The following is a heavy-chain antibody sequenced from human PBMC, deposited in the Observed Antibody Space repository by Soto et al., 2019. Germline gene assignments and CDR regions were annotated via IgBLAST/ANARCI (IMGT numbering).Heavy chain of an antibody. D-gene: IGHD5-12*01. V-gene: IGHV2-70*11. J-gene: IGHJ4*02. Sequence: GSGPTLVNPTQTLTLTCTFSGFSLTTTGMSVIWIRQPPGKALEWLARIAWDDDKYYSTSLKTRLTISKDTSKNQVVLTMTNMDPVDTATYYCARVTDYILDFWGQGTQVTVSS. CDR1: GFSLTTTGMS. CDR2: IAWDDDK. CDR3: ARVTDYILDF.